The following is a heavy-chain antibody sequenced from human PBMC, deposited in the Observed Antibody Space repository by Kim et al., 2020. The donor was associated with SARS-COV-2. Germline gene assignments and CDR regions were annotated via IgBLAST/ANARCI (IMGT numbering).Heavy chain of an antibody. D-gene: IGHD3-10*01. CDR1: GFTFSSYG. V-gene: IGHV3-33*01. CDR2: IWYDGSNK. J-gene: IGHJ6*02. Sequence: GGSLRHSCAASGFTFSSYGMHWVRQAPGKGLEWVAVIWYDGSNKYYADSVKGRFTISRDNSKNMLYLQMNSLRAEDTAVYYCVRAGVYGDYFYHGMDVWGQGTTVAVS. CDR3: VRAGVYGDYFYHGMDV.